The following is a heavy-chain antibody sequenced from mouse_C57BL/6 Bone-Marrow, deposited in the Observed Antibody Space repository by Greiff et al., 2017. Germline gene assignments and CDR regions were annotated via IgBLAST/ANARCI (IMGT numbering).Heavy chain of an antibody. CDR2: IYPRSGNT. D-gene: IGHD1-1*01. Sequence: VQLVGSGAELARPGASVKLSCKASGYTFTSYGISWVKQRTGQGLEWIGEIYPRSGNTYYNEKFKGKATLTADKSSSTAYMELRSLTSEDSAVYFCARITTVDWGQGTLVTVSA. V-gene: IGHV1-81*01. J-gene: IGHJ3*01. CDR1: GYTFTSYG. CDR3: ARITTVD.